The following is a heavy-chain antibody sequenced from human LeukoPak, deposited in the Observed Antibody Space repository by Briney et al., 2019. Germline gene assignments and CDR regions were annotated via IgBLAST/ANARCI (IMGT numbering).Heavy chain of an antibody. D-gene: IGHD3-3*01. Sequence: TGGSLRLSCAASGFTFSSYAMSWVRQAPGKGLEWVSAISGSGGSTYYADSVKGRFTISRDNSKNTLYLQMNSLRAEDTAVYYCAKEGLRFLECPCDAFDIWGQGTMVTVSS. V-gene: IGHV3-23*01. CDR2: ISGSGGST. CDR1: GFTFSSYA. CDR3: AKEGLRFLECPCDAFDI. J-gene: IGHJ3*02.